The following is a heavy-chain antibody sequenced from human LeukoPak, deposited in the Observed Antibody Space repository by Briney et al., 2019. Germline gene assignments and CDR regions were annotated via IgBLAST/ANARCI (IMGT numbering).Heavy chain of an antibody. CDR2: IYPGDSDT. V-gene: IGHV5-51*03. CDR1: GYNFTTYW. Sequence: KLGESLKISCKGSGYNFTTYWIGWVRQLPGKGLEWMAMIYPGDSDTRYSPSFQGQVTISADKSIRTAYLQWSSLRASDTAMYYCARLGPPNCGGDCYSDYWGQGTLSTVSS. D-gene: IGHD2-21*02. J-gene: IGHJ4*02. CDR3: ARLGPPNCGGDCYSDY.